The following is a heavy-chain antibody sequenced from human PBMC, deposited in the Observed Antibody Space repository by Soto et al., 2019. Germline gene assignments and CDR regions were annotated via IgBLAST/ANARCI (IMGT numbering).Heavy chain of an antibody. J-gene: IGHJ6*03. CDR2: IQSGGTT. V-gene: IGHV3-66*01. D-gene: IGHD2-15*01. CDR3: ATDNILVGGGICYGVRMDG. CDR1: GFTVSSKY. Sequence: EVQLVESGGGLVQPGGSLRLSCAASGFTVSSKYMSWVRQAPGKGLEWVSLIQSGGTTYYADSGECRLTIARDSSKNMLYLQMDCERAEETDVTDCATDNILVGGGICYGVRMDGWGKGTTVTVSS.